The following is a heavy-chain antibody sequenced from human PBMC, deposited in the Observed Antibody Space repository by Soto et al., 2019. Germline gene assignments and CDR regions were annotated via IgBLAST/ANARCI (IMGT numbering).Heavy chain of an antibody. D-gene: IGHD6-19*01. CDR1: GGSISSGGYS. Sequence: PSETLSLTCAVSGGSISSGGYSLSWIRQPPGKGLEWIGYIYHSGSTYYNPSLKSRVTISVDTSKNQFSLKLTSVTAADTAVYYCARGDGSGWYFDYWGRGTLVTVSS. J-gene: IGHJ4*02. V-gene: IGHV4-30-2*01. CDR3: ARGDGSGWYFDY. CDR2: IYHSGST.